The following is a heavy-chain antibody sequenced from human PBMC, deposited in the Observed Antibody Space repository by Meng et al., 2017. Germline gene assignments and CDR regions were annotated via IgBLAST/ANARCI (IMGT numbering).Heavy chain of an antibody. D-gene: IGHD3-10*01. J-gene: IGHJ4*02. CDR2: TYYRSKWYN. V-gene: IGHV6-1*01. CDR3: ARAPRVRGVIITRGYYFDY. Sequence: SQTLSLTCAISGDSVSSNIAAWNWIRQSPSRGLEWLGRTYYRSKWYNDYAVSVKSRITINPDTSKNQFSLKLSSVTAADTAVYYCARAPRVRGVIITRGYYFDYWGQGTLVTVSS. CDR1: GDSVSSNIAA.